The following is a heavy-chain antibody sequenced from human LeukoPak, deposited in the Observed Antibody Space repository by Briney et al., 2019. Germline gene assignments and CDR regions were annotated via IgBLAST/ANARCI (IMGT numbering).Heavy chain of an antibody. J-gene: IGHJ4*02. Sequence: GGSLRLSCAASGFTFSSYAMHWVRQAPGKGLEWVAVISYDGSNKYYADSVKGRFTISRDNSKNALYLQMNSLRAEDTAVYYCARASAYYYDSSGYYGFDYWGQGTLVTLSS. D-gene: IGHD3-22*01. V-gene: IGHV3-30-3*01. CDR2: ISYDGSNK. CDR3: ARASAYYYDSSGYYGFDY. CDR1: GFTFSSYA.